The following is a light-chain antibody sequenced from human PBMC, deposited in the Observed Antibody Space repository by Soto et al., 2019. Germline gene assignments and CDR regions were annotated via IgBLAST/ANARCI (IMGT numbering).Light chain of an antibody. V-gene: IGLV2-14*03. CDR1: SSDNGDYDY. J-gene: IGLJ2*01. CDR2: DVT. Sequence: QSALTQPASVSGSPGQSITISCTGTSSDNGDYDYVSWYQQLPGKAPKLLIFDVTHRPSGVSDRFSGSKSGNTASLTISGVRPEDEADYYCCSYTDIALDVVFGGGTKLTVL. CDR3: CSYTDIALDVV.